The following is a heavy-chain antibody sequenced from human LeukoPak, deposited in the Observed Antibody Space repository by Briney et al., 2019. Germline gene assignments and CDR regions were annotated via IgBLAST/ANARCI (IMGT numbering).Heavy chain of an antibody. J-gene: IGHJ4*02. CDR1: GGSFSGYY. D-gene: IGHD1-1*01. CDR2: VYYSGNT. Sequence: SETLSLTCAVYGGSFSGYYWSWIRQPPGKGLEWIGSVYYSGNTFHNPSLKSRVTTSVDTSKNQVSLRVNFVAAADTAVYYCARHLSGTTTAHYFDYWGQGILVTVSS. V-gene: IGHV4-34*01. CDR3: ARHLSGTTTAHYFDY.